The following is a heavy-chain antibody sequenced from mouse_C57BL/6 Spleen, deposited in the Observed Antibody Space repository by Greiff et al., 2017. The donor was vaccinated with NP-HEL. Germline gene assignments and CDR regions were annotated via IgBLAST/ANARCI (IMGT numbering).Heavy chain of an antibody. J-gene: IGHJ2*01. D-gene: IGHD2-4*01. V-gene: IGHV1-55*01. CDR2: IYPGSGST. Sequence: QVHVKQPGAELVKPGASVKMSCKASGYTFTSYWITWVKQRPGQGLEWIGDIYPGSGSTNYNEKFKSKATLTVDTSSSTAYMQLSSLTSEDSAVYYCAPYDYDYFDYWGQGTTLTVSS. CDR1: GYTFTSYW. CDR3: APYDYDYFDY.